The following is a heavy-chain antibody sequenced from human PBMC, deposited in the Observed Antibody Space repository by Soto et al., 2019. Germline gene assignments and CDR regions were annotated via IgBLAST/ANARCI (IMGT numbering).Heavy chain of an antibody. CDR1: GGSISSSSYY. V-gene: IGHV4-39*02. Sequence: SETLSLTCTVSGGSISSSSYYWGWIRQPPGKGLEWIGSIYYSGSTYYNPSLKSRVTISVDTSKNQFSLKLSSVTAADTAVYYCAREVFGQWLSYYYGMDVWGQGTTVTVSS. CDR2: IYYSGST. J-gene: IGHJ6*01. D-gene: IGHD6-19*01. CDR3: AREVFGQWLSYYYGMDV.